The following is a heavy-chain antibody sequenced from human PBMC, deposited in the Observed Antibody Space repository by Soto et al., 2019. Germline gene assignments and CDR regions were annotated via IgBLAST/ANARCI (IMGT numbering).Heavy chain of an antibody. CDR2: IYPGDADT. D-gene: IGHD3-22*01. V-gene: IGHV5-51*01. J-gene: IGHJ4*02. CDR1: GYTCTSSW. Sequence: PGESLKISCRGAGYTCTSSWMAWVRQKPGQGVELMGIIYPGDADTRYSPSFQGQVTISVDKSIRTAYLQWSSLKASDTAMYYCARPVDGSYYPLDYWGQGT. CDR3: ARPVDGSYYPLDY.